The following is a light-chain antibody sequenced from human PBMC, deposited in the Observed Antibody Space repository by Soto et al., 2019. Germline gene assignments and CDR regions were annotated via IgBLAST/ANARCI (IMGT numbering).Light chain of an antibody. J-gene: IGLJ2*01. CDR2: DDS. CDR1: NIGSKS. Sequence: SYELTQPPSVSVAPGQTARITCGGNNIGSKSVYWYQQKPGQAPVLVVYDDSDRPSGIPELFSGSNSGNTATLTISRVEAGDEADYYCQVWDSSSDHPVVFGGGTKLTVL. V-gene: IGLV3-21*02. CDR3: QVWDSSSDHPVV.